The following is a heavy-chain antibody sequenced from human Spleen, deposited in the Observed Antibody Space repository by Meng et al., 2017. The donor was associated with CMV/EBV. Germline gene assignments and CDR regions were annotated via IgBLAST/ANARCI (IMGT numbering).Heavy chain of an antibody. Sequence: CAVYGGSFSDYYWTWIRQPPGKGLEWIGVINHSGGTNYNPSLKSRVTMSVDTSKNQFSLSLTSVTAADTAVYYCARGGDTTEPDFDYWGQGTLVTVSS. CDR2: INHSGGT. CDR1: GGSFSDYY. D-gene: IGHD4-11*01. J-gene: IGHJ4*02. V-gene: IGHV4-34*01. CDR3: ARGGDTTEPDFDY.